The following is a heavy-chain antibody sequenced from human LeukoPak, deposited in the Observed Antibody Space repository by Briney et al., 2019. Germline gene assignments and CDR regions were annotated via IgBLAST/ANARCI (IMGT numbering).Heavy chain of an antibody. CDR3: AKDAHREDSSSWLGYYYYYGMDV. D-gene: IGHD6-13*01. CDR2: ISCDGSSK. V-gene: IGHV3-30-3*01. CDR1: GFTFSSYA. Sequence: PGRSLRLSCAASGFTFSSYAMHWVRQAPGKGLEWVAVISCDGSSKYYADSVKGRFTISRDNAKNSLYLQMNSLRAEDTALYYCAKDAHREDSSSWLGYYYYYGMDVWGQGTTVTVSS. J-gene: IGHJ6*02.